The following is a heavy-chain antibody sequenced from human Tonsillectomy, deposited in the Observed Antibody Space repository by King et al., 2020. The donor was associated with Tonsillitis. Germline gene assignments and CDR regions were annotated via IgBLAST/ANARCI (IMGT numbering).Heavy chain of an antibody. D-gene: IGHD3-22*01. CDR1: GFTFGDYA. V-gene: IGHV3-49*03. CDR2: IRSKAYGGTT. CDR3: TRDFRYDSSGYYPSQDAFDI. Sequence: VQLVESGGGLVQPGRSLRLSCTASGFTFGDYAMSWFRQAPGKGLEWVGFIRSKAYGGTTEYAASVKGRFTISRDDSKSIAYLQMNSLKTEDTAVYSCTRDFRYDSSGYYPSQDAFDIWGQGTMVTVSS. J-gene: IGHJ3*02.